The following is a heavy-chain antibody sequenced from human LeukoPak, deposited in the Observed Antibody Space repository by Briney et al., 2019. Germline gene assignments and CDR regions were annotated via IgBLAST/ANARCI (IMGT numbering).Heavy chain of an antibody. CDR2: ISGSGGST. D-gene: IGHD6-6*01. J-gene: IGHJ4*02. CDR1: GFTFSSYA. CDR3: AKDPYSSSSPYYFDY. Sequence: GGSLRLSCAASGFTFSSYAMSWVRQAPGKRLEWVSAISGSGGSTYYADSVKGRFTISRDNSKNTLYLQMNSLRAEDTAAYYCAKDPYSSSSPYYFDYWGQGTLVTVSS. V-gene: IGHV3-23*01.